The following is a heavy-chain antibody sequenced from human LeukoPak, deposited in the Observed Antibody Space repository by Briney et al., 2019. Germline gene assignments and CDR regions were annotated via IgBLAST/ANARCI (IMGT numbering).Heavy chain of an antibody. Sequence: PGGSLRLSCAASGFTFSSYSMNWVRQAPGKGLEWVSSISSSSSYIYYADSVKGRFTISRDNAKNSLYLQMNSLRAEDTAVYYCARLPLDDSSGYQGDYFDYWGQGTLVTVSS. J-gene: IGHJ4*02. D-gene: IGHD3-22*01. V-gene: IGHV3-21*01. CDR2: ISSSSSYI. CDR3: ARLPLDDSSGYQGDYFDY. CDR1: GFTFSSYS.